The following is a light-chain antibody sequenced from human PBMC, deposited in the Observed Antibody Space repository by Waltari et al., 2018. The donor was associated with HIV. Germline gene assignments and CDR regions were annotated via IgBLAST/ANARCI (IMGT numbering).Light chain of an antibody. V-gene: IGLV3-1*01. Sequence: SYELTQPPSVSVSPGQTASITCSGDKLGDTYACWYQQKPGQSPVLVIYQDSQRPSGIPERFSGSNSGNTATLTISGTQAMDEADYYCQAWDSSTGVFGTGTKVTVL. J-gene: IGLJ1*01. CDR1: KLGDTY. CDR3: QAWDSSTGV. CDR2: QDS.